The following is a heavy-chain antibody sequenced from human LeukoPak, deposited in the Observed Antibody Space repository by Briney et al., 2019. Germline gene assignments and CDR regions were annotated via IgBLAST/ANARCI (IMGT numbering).Heavy chain of an antibody. V-gene: IGHV3-48*03. D-gene: IGHD3-10*02. J-gene: IGHJ6*04. CDR2: ISSSGSTI. CDR1: GFTFSSYE. CDR3: AELGITMIGGV. Sequence: SGGSLRLPCAASGFTFSSYEMSWVRQAPGKGLEWASYISSSGSTIYYADSVKGRFTISRDNAKNSLYLQINSLRAEDTAVYYCAELGITMIGGVWGKGPTVTISS.